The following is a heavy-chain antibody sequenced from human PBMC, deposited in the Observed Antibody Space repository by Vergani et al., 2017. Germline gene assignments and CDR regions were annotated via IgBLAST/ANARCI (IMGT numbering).Heavy chain of an antibody. J-gene: IGHJ4*02. CDR3: AKAPWATVTTGAWLDY. CDR1: GFTFSSYG. Sequence: QVQLVESGGGVVQPGRSLRLSCAASGFTFSSYGMHWVRQVPGKGLEWVAVISYDGSNKYYADSVKGRFTISRDNSKNTLYLQMNSLRAEDTAVYYCAKAPWATVTTGAWLDYWGQGTLVTVSS. CDR2: ISYDGSNK. D-gene: IGHD4-17*01. V-gene: IGHV3-30*18.